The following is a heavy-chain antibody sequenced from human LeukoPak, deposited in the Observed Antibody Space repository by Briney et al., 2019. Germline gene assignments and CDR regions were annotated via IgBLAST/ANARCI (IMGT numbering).Heavy chain of an antibody. V-gene: IGHV3-30*18. J-gene: IGHJ4*02. CDR3: TKEGLLQHCSNTTCCVDH. CDR1: GFSFSSSG. Sequence: GGSLRLSCAASGFSFSSSGMHWGRQAPGKGLEWVTFISYDGDNQYYAASVKGRFTVSRSNPKNTLFLDLTSLRPEDTAVYYCTKEGLLQHCSNTTCCVDHWGQGTLVTVSS. CDR2: ISYDGDNQ. D-gene: IGHD2-2*01.